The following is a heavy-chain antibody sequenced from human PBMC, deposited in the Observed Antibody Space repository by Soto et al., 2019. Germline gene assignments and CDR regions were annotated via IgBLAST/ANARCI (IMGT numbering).Heavy chain of an antibody. CDR2: ISYDGSNK. CDR3: AREGDSSGYYGGAFDI. J-gene: IGHJ3*02. V-gene: IGHV3-30-3*01. Sequence: PGGSLRLSCSASGFTFSSYAMHWVRQAPGKGLEWVAVISYDGSNKYYADSVKGRFTISRDNSKNTLYLQMNSLRAEDTAVYYGAREGDSSGYYGGAFDIWGQGTMVTVSS. D-gene: IGHD3-22*01. CDR1: GFTFSSYA.